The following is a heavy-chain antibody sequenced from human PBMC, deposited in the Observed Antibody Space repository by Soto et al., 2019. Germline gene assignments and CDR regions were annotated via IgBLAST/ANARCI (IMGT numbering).Heavy chain of an antibody. CDR2: IDPSDSYT. CDR1: GYSFTSYW. V-gene: IGHV5-10-1*03. Sequence: EVQLVQSGAEVKKPGESLRISSKGSGYSFTSYWISWVRQMPGKGLEWMGRIDPSDSYTNYSPSFQGHVTISADKSISTAHLQWSGLKASETAVYYCGTRWGDPGAPGLDPMDVWGQGTTVTVSS. D-gene: IGHD1-26*01. J-gene: IGHJ6*02. CDR3: GTRWGDPGAPGLDPMDV.